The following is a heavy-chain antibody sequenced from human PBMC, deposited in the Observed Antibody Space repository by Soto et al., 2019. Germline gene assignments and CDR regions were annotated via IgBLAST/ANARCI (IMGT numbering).Heavy chain of an antibody. J-gene: IGHJ4*02. Sequence: LRLSCAASGFTFNNYAMSWVRQAPGKGLEWVSAISASGGTTYYADSVKGRFTISRDNAQNSLFLQMNTLRPEDSAIYYCARVAYWGPGTQVTVSS. CDR3: ARVAY. CDR1: GFTFNNYA. V-gene: IGHV3-23*01. CDR2: ISASGGTT.